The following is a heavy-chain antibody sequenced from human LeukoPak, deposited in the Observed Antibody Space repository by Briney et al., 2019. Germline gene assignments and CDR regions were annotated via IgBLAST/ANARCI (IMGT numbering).Heavy chain of an antibody. CDR1: RGTFSSYA. V-gene: IGHV1-69*04. CDR3: ARVRSMGHCDY. Sequence: SVKVSCKASRGTFSSYAFSWVRQAPGQGLEWMGRIIPILGIANYTQKFQGRVTITADKSTSTAYMELSSLRSEDTAVYYCARVRSMGHCDYWGQGTLVTVSS. J-gene: IGHJ4*02. CDR2: IIPILGIA. D-gene: IGHD5-24*01.